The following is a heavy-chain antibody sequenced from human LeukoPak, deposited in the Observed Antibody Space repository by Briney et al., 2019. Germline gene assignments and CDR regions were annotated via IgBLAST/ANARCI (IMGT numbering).Heavy chain of an antibody. V-gene: IGHV1-3*01. Sequence: ASVKVSCKASGYTFTSYAMHWVRQAPGQRLEWMGWINAGNGNTKYSQKFQGRVTITRDTSASTAYMELSSLRSEDTAVYYCARGYSSGMNWFDPWVQGTLVTVSS. CDR3: ARGYSSGMNWFDP. J-gene: IGHJ5*02. CDR1: GYTFTSYA. CDR2: INAGNGNT. D-gene: IGHD6-19*01.